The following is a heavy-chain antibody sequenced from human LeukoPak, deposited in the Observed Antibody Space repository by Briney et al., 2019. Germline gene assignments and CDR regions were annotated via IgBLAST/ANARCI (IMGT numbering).Heavy chain of an antibody. Sequence: ASVKVSCKASRYTFTSYGISCGRQAPGHGLEWMGWISAYNGKTNYAQKLHGRVTMTTDTPPRAAYMELRSLRSDDTAVYYCARESSVFPPIYDSSGCLDYWGQGTLVTVSS. CDR1: RYTFTSYG. J-gene: IGHJ4*02. D-gene: IGHD3-22*01. V-gene: IGHV1-18*01. CDR3: ARESSVFPPIYDSSGCLDY. CDR2: ISAYNGKT.